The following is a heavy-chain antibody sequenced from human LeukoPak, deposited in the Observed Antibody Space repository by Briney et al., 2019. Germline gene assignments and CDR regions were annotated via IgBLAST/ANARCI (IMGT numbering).Heavy chain of an antibody. Sequence: PGRSLRLSCAASGFTFSSYGMHWVRQAPGKGLGWVAVIWYDGSNKYYADSVKGRFTISRDNSKNTLYLQMNSLRAEDTAVYYCARVGIFGVARDLDYWGQGTLVTVSS. CDR2: IWYDGSNK. D-gene: IGHD3-3*01. J-gene: IGHJ4*02. CDR3: ARVGIFGVARDLDY. CDR1: GFTFSSYG. V-gene: IGHV3-33*01.